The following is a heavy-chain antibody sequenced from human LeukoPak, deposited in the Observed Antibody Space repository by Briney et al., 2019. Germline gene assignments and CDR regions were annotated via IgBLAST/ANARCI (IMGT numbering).Heavy chain of an antibody. D-gene: IGHD2-8*01. V-gene: IGHV4-4*02. CDR1: GGSISSSNR. CDR3: ARDFLYFRWFDP. Sequence: PSETLSLTCAVSGGSISSSNRWSWVRQPPGKGLEWIGEIYHSGSTNYNPSLKSRVTISVDKSKNQFSLKLSSVTAADTAVYYCARDFLYFRWFDPWGQGTLVTVSS. J-gene: IGHJ5*02. CDR2: IYHSGST.